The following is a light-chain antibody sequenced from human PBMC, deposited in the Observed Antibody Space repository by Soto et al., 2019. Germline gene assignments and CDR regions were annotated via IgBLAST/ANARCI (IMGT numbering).Light chain of an antibody. Sequence: EIVLTQSPGTLSLSPGERATLSCRASQNVGSNYLAWYQQKPGQAPRLLIYGASTRATAIPDRFSGSGSGTDFTLTISRLEPEGFAVFYCQQYGSSPRTFGQGTKVEIK. CDR3: QQYGSSPRT. J-gene: IGKJ1*01. CDR1: QNVGSNY. CDR2: GAS. V-gene: IGKV3-20*01.